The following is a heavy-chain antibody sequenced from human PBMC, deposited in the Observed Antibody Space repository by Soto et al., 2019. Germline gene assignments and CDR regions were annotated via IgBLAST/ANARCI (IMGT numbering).Heavy chain of an antibody. Sequence: ASVKVSCKASGGTFSGHYMHWVRQAPGQGLEWVGWINPNSGGANYAEDFQGRITMTRDTSISTAYMELSRLRSDDTALYYCARGGFWSTYYTSXPDYWGQGTLVTVSS. CDR3: ARGGFWSTYYTSXPDY. CDR2: INPNSGGA. J-gene: IGHJ4*02. CDR1: GGTFSGHY. D-gene: IGHD3-3*01. V-gene: IGHV1-2*02.